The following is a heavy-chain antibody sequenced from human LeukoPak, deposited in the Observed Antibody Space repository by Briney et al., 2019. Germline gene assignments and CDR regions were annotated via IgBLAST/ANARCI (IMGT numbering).Heavy chain of an antibody. CDR3: ARDLGFWSGYYTYNWFDP. V-gene: IGHV4-59*01. J-gene: IGHJ5*02. D-gene: IGHD3-3*01. Sequence: SETLSLTCTVSGGSISSYYWSWIRQPPGKGLEWIGYIYYSGSTNYNPSLKSRVTISVDTSKNQFSLKLSSVTAADTAVYYRARDLGFWSGYYTYNWFDPWGQGTLVTVSS. CDR1: GGSISSYY. CDR2: IYYSGST.